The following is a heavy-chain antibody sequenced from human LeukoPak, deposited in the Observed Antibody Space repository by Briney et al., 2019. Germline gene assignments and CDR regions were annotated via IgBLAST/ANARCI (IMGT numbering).Heavy chain of an antibody. Sequence: SQTLSLTCAISGDSVSSNSAAWNWIRQSPSRGLEWLGRTYYRSKWYNDYAVSVKSRITINPDTSKNQFSLQLSSVTPEDTAVYYCARMHPPSYSSSWYVDYWGQGTLVTVSS. V-gene: IGHV6-1*01. CDR3: ARMHPPSYSSSWYVDY. D-gene: IGHD6-13*01. CDR1: GDSVSSNSAA. CDR2: TYYRSKWYN. J-gene: IGHJ4*02.